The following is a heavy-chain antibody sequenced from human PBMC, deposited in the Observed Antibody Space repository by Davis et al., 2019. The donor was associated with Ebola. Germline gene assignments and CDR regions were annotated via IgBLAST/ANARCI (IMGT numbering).Heavy chain of an antibody. CDR1: GGSFSGYY. J-gene: IGHJ6*04. CDR3: ARGQVGWFGELLLYYYGMDV. D-gene: IGHD3-10*01. V-gene: IGHV4-34*01. Sequence: SETLSLTCPVYGGSFSGYYWSWIRQPPGKGLEWIGEIHHSGTTTYNPSLKSRVTISVDTSKNQFSLSLSSVTAADTAVYYCARGQVGWFGELLLYYYGMDVWGKGTTVTVSS. CDR2: IHHSGTT.